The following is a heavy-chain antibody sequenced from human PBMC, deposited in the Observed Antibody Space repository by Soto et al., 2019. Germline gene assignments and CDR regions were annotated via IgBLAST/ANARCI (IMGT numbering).Heavy chain of an antibody. Sequence: QVQLVQSGAEVQKPGSSVKVSCKASGGTFSSYTISWVRQAPGQGLEWMGRIIPILGIANYAQKFQGRVTITADKSTSTAYMELSSLRSEDTAVYYCARGRRSGYIAWFDPCGQGTLVTVSA. D-gene: IGHD6-19*01. J-gene: IGHJ5*02. CDR1: GGTFSSYT. CDR3: ARGRRSGYIAWFDP. CDR2: IIPILGIA. V-gene: IGHV1-69*02.